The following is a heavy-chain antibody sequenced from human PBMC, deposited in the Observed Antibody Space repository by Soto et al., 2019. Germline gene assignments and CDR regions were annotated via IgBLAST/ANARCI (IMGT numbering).Heavy chain of an antibody. J-gene: IGHJ4*02. Sequence: QVRLVQSGAEVKKPGASVKVTCKPSGYTFTDAYIHWVRQAPGQGLEWLGWINPKNGGTNYAQKFQGRVTMTRDTSISTAFMELSSLTANDTAGYYCAREEGTELDFWGQGTLVTVSS. CDR3: AREEGTELDF. V-gene: IGHV1-2*02. CDR1: GYTFTDAY. D-gene: IGHD1-7*01. CDR2: INPKNGGT.